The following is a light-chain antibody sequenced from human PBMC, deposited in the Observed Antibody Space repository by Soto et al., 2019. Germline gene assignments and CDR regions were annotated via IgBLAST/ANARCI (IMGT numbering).Light chain of an antibody. CDR1: SSNIGAGFD. V-gene: IGLV1-40*01. CDR2: KDD. Sequence: QLVLTQPPSVSGAPGLTVTISCTGRSSNIGAGFDVHWYRQLPGTAPKLLIYKDDNRPSGVPDRFSGSRSGTSASLAIIGLQAEDEADYYCQSYDNSLSAWVFGGGTKVTVL. CDR3: QSYDNSLSAWV. J-gene: IGLJ3*02.